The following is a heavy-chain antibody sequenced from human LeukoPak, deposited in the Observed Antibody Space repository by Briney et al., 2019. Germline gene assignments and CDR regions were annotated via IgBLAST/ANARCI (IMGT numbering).Heavy chain of an antibody. V-gene: IGHV4-59*01. Sequence: SETLSLTCNVSGGSISSYYWSWIRQPPGKGLEWIGYIYYSGSTNYNPSLKSRVTISVDTSKNQFSLKLSSVTAADTAVYYCARDPRGSYYDYYYYYGMDVWGQGTTVTVSS. CDR2: IYYSGST. J-gene: IGHJ6*02. CDR1: GGSISSYY. D-gene: IGHD1-26*01. CDR3: ARDPRGSYYDYYYYYGMDV.